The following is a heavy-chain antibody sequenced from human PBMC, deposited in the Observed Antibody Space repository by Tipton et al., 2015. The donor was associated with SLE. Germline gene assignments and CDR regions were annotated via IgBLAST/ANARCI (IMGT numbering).Heavy chain of an antibody. CDR1: GYSISSGYY. D-gene: IGHD6-19*01. CDR3: ARRGIAVAGIHWYFDL. Sequence: TLSLTCNVSGYSISSGYYWAWIRQPPGKGLEWIGSIYHSGSTYYNPSLKSRVTISVDTSKNQFSLKLSSVTAADTAVYYCARRGIAVAGIHWYFDLWGRGTLVTVSS. J-gene: IGHJ2*01. CDR2: IYHSGST. V-gene: IGHV4-38-2*02.